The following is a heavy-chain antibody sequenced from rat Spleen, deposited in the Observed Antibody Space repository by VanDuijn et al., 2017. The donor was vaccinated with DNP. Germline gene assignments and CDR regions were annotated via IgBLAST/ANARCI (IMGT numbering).Heavy chain of an antibody. CDR1: GFSLTDHS. V-gene: IGHV2-19*01. Sequence: QVQLKESGPGMVQPSQTLSLTCTVSGFSLTDHSVHWVRQAPGKGLEWMGIIWGDGSTNYNSALKSRLSISRDTSKSQVFLTMNSLQTDDTATYYCAREGYYSSYTMDAWGQGTSVTVSS. D-gene: IGHD1-2*01. J-gene: IGHJ4*01. CDR3: AREGYYSSYTMDA. CDR2: IWGDGST.